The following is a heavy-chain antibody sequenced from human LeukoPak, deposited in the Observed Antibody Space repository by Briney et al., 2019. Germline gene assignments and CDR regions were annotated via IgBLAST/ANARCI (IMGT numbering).Heavy chain of an antibody. Sequence: GGSLRLSCAASGFTFSSYWMTWVRQAPGKGLEWVANIKQDGSEKYYVDSVKGRFTISRDNAKNSLYLQMNSLRAEDTALYYCARVGYSSSYYFDYWGQGTLVTVSS. V-gene: IGHV3-7*03. D-gene: IGHD6-13*01. CDR1: GFTFSSYW. CDR3: ARVGYSSSYYFDY. J-gene: IGHJ4*02. CDR2: IKQDGSEK.